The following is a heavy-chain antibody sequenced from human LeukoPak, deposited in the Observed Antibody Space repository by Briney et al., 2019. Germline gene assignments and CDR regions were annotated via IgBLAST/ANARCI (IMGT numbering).Heavy chain of an antibody. CDR3: ASSYDSSGYSYYFDY. Sequence: SETLSLTCTVSGTSISSYYWGWIRQPPGKGLEWIGYIFHSGSTNHNPCLKSRVTISQDTSKNQFSLKLSSVTAADTAVYYCASSYDSSGYSYYFDYWGQRTLATVSS. CDR2: IFHSGST. D-gene: IGHD3-22*01. CDR1: GTSISSYY. V-gene: IGHV4-59*01. J-gene: IGHJ4*02.